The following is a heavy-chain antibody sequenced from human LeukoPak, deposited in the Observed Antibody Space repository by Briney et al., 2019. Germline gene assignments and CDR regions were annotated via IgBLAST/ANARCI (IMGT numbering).Heavy chain of an antibody. D-gene: IGHD6-19*01. Sequence: GGSPRLSCAASGFTFSSYAMHWVRKAPGKGLEWVAVISYDGSNKYYADSVKGRFTISRDNSKNTLYLQMNSLRAEDTAVYYCARWGGSGWYSDYRGQGTLVTVSS. CDR2: ISYDGSNK. V-gene: IGHV3-30-3*01. J-gene: IGHJ4*02. CDR3: ARWGGSGWYSDY. CDR1: GFTFSSYA.